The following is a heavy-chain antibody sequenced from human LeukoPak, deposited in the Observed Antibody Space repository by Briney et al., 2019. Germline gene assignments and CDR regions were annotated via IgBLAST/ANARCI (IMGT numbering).Heavy chain of an antibody. J-gene: IGHJ4*02. V-gene: IGHV5-51*01. CDR2: IYPGDSDT. D-gene: IGHD2-2*01. CDR3: ARRDCSSTSCYGGIDY. Sequence: GESLKISCKGSGYSFISYWIGLVRQMPRKGLEWMGIIYPGDSDTRYSPSFQGQVTISADKSISTAYLQWSSLKASDTAMYYCARRDCSSTSCYGGIDYWGQGTLVTVSS. CDR1: GYSFISYW.